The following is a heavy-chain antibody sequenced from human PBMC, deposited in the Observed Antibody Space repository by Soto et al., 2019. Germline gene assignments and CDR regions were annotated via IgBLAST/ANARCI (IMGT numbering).Heavy chain of an antibody. CDR3: ARVSSGWSHYFDY. J-gene: IGHJ4*02. D-gene: IGHD6-19*01. CDR1: GGSISSYY. V-gene: IGHV4-59*01. Sequence: PSETLSLTCTVSGGSISSYYWSWIRQPPGKGLEWIGYIYYSGSTNYNPSLKSRVTISVDTSKNQFSLKLSSVTAADTAVYYCARVSSGWSHYFDYWGQGTLVTVSS. CDR2: IYYSGST.